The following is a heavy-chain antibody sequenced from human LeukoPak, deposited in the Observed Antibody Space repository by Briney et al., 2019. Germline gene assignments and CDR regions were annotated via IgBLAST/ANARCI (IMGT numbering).Heavy chain of an antibody. CDR1: GFTFSNYA. CDR3: AKFKIRLADLLGVFYHY. V-gene: IGHV3-23*01. Sequence: PGGSLRLSCAASGFTFSNYALSWVRQAPGRGLEWVSGISASGGSTYYADSVKGRFTFSRDNSKNTLYLQMNSLRAEDTAVYYCAKFKIRLADLLGVFYHYCGQGTLVTVSS. J-gene: IGHJ4*02. CDR2: ISASGGST. D-gene: IGHD2/OR15-2a*01.